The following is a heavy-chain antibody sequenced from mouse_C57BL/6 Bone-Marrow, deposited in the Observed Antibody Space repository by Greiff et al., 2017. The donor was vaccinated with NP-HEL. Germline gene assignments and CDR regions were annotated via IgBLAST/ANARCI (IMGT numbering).Heavy chain of an antibody. CDR2: IDPENGDT. J-gene: IGHJ3*01. Sequence: VQLQQSGAELVRPGASVKLSCTASGFNIKDDYMHWVKQRPEQGLEWIGWIDPENGDTEYASKFQGKATITADPSSNTAYLQLSSLTSEDTAVYYCTLYGSSSWFAYWGQGTLVTVSA. D-gene: IGHD1-1*01. V-gene: IGHV14-4*01. CDR3: TLYGSSSWFAY. CDR1: GFNIKDDY.